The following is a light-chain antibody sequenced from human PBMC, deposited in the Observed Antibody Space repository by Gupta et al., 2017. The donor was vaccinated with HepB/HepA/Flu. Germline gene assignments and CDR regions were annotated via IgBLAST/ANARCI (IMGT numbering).Light chain of an antibody. Sequence: IVMTQSPDSLAVSLGERATINCKSSQSVLYSSNNKNYLAWYQQKPGQPPKLLIYWASTRESGVPDRFSGSGSGTDITLTISSLQAEDVAVYYCQQYYSTPDTFGQGTKLEIK. CDR2: WAS. J-gene: IGKJ2*01. V-gene: IGKV4-1*01. CDR3: QQYYSTPDT. CDR1: QSVLYSSNNKNY.